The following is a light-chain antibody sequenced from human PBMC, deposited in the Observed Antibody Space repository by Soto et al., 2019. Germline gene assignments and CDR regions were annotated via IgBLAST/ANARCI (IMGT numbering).Light chain of an antibody. CDR1: Y. Sequence: FMLTQPHSVSESPGKTVTISCTRNYVQWYQQRPGSSPTTVIFEDNQRPSGVPDRFSGSIDSSSNSASLTISGLKTEDEADYYCQSFDSSNQVFGGGTKLTVL. J-gene: IGLJ3*02. CDR2: EDN. V-gene: IGLV6-57*01. CDR3: QSFDSSNQV.